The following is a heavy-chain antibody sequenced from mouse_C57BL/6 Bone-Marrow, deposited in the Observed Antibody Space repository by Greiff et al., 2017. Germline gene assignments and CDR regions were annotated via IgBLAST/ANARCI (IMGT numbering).Heavy chain of an antibody. CDR3: SRGGARTAQAGFAY. D-gene: IGHD3-2*02. J-gene: IGHJ3*01. CDR2: ISYSGST. Sequence: EVQLQQSGPGMVKPSQSLSLTCTVTGYSITSGYDWHWIRHFPGNKLEWMGYISYSGSTNYNPSLKSRISITHDTSKNHFFPKWNSVTTEDTATYYCSRGGARTAQAGFAYWGQGTLVTVSA. V-gene: IGHV3-1*01. CDR1: GYSITSGYD.